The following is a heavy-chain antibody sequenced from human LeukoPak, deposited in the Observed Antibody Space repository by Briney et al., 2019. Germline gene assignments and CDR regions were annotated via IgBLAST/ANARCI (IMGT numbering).Heavy chain of an antibody. CDR1: GGSFSGYY. D-gene: IGHD3-10*01. J-gene: IGHJ4*02. Sequence: SETLSLTCAVYGGSFSGYYWSWIRQPPGKGLEWIGEINHSGSTNYNPSLKSRVTISVDTSKNQFSLKLSSVTAADTAVYYCARGRWFGEITFDYWGQGTLVTVSS. CDR3: ARGRWFGEITFDY. CDR2: INHSGST. V-gene: IGHV4-34*01.